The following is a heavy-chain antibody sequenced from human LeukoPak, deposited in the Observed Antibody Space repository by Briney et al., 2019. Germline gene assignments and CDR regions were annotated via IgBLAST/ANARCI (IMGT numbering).Heavy chain of an antibody. D-gene: IGHD3-22*01. CDR3: ARDLRDYYDSSGSYWMASFDY. CDR2: IRYDGRNK. V-gene: IGHV3-30*02. J-gene: IGHJ4*02. CDR1: GFIFSSYG. Sequence: GGSLRLSCAASGFIFSSYGMHWVRQAPGKGLEWVAFIRYDGRNKYYADSVKGRFTISRDNSKNTLYLQMNSLRGEDTAVYYCARDLRDYYDSSGSYWMASFDYWGQGTLVTVSS.